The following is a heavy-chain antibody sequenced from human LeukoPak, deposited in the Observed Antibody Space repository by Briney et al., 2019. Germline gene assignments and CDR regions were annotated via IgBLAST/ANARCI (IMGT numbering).Heavy chain of an antibody. Sequence: SETLSLTCTVSGGSISIYYWSWIRQPPGKGLEWVGYIYYSGSTNYNPSLKSRVTISVDTSKNQFSLKLSSVTAADTAVYYCAREGSSSGWFSYWGQGTLVTVSS. CDR2: IYYSGST. CDR3: AREGSSSGWFSY. V-gene: IGHV4-59*01. CDR1: GGSISIYY. D-gene: IGHD6-19*01. J-gene: IGHJ4*02.